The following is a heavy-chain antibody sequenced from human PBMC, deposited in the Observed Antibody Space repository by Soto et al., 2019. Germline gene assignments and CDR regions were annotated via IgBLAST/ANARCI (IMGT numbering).Heavy chain of an antibody. J-gene: IGHJ4*02. V-gene: IGHV3-23*01. CDR1: GFTFSSYA. Sequence: EVQLLESGGGLVQPGGSLRLSCAASGFTFSSYAMSWVRQAPGKGLEWVSAISGSGGSTYYADSVKGRFTISRDNSKNTLYLQTNSLRAEDTAVYYCAKWIAAAGLFDYWGQGTLVTVSS. CDR3: AKWIAAAGLFDY. CDR2: ISGSGGST. D-gene: IGHD6-13*01.